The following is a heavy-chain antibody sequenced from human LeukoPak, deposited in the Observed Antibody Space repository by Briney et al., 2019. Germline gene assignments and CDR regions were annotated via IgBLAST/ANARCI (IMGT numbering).Heavy chain of an antibody. Sequence: GGSRRLSCAASGFTFSDYAMSWVRQPPGKGLEWVSGISGSGTRTFYADSVKGRFTISRDNAKNSLYLQMNSLRAEDTALYYCAKDSGEQDPYYFDYWGQGTLVTVSS. CDR3: AKDSGEQDPYYFDY. J-gene: IGHJ4*02. D-gene: IGHD3-10*01. V-gene: IGHV3-23*01. CDR1: GFTFSDYA. CDR2: ISGSGTRT.